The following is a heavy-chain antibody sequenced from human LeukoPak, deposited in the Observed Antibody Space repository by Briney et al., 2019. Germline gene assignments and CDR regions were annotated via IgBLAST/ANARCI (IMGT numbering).Heavy chain of an antibody. Sequence: ASVKVSCKASGYSFSSYGIHWVRQAPGQGLEWMGYILGYNGDTNYAQRLRGRLTMTRDTSTTTAYMELRSLRPADTAVYYCARQLGVGAWALDSWGQGTLVTVPS. V-gene: IGHV1-18*01. J-gene: IGHJ4*02. CDR2: ILGYNGDT. CDR1: GYSFSSYG. CDR3: ARQLGVGAWALDS. D-gene: IGHD3-16*01.